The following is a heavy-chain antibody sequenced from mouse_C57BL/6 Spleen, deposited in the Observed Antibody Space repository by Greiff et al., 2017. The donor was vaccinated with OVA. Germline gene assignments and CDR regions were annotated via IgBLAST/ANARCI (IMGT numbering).Heavy chain of an antibody. J-gene: IGHJ4*01. D-gene: IGHD2-5*01. Sequence: EVKLQQSGPGLVKPSQSLSLTCSVTGYSITSGYYWNWIRQFPGNKLEWMGYISYDGSNNYNPSLKNRISITRDTSTNQFFLKLNSVTTEDTATDYCAREYSNYPDDAMDYWGQGTSVTVSS. CDR2: ISYDGSN. CDR3: AREYSNYPDDAMDY. CDR1: GYSITSGYY. V-gene: IGHV3-6*01.